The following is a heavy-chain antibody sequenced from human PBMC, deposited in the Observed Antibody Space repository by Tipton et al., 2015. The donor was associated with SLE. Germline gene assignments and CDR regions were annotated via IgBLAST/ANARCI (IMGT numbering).Heavy chain of an antibody. CDR1: GFTFDDYA. J-gene: IGHJ4*02. CDR2: ISGDGGST. D-gene: IGHD1-26*01. CDR3: ARGGELLGY. V-gene: IGHV3-43*02. Sequence: SLRLSCAASGFTFDDYAMHWVRQAPGKGLEWVSLISGDGGSTYYADSVKGRFTISRDNSKNSLYLQMNSLRAEDTAVYYCARGGELLGYWGQGTLVTVSS.